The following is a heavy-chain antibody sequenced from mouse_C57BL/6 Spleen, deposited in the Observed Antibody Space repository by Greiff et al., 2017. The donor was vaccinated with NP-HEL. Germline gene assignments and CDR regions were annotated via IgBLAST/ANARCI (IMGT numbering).Heavy chain of an antibody. CDR2: INPNNGGT. Sequence: EVQLQQSGPELVKPGASVKISCKASGYTFTDYYMNWVKQSHGKSLEWIGDINPNNGGTSYNQKFKGKATLTVDKSSSTAYMELRSLTSADSAVYYCATGYFDVWGTGTTVTVSS. V-gene: IGHV1-26*01. J-gene: IGHJ1*03. CDR3: ATGYFDV. CDR1: GYTFTDYY.